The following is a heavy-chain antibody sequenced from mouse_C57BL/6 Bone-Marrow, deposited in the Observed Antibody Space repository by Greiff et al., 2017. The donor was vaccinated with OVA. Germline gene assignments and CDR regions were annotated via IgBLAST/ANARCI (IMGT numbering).Heavy chain of an antibody. CDR1: GFNIKNTY. D-gene: IGHD1-1*01. Sequence: EVKLVESVAELVRPGASVKLSCTASGFNIKNTYMHWVKQRPEQGLEWIGRIDPANGNTKYAPKFQGKATITADTSSHTAYLQLRSLTSEDTAIYYCALSNYVDYWGQGTTLTVSS. CDR2: IDPANGNT. CDR3: ALSNYVDY. J-gene: IGHJ2*01. V-gene: IGHV14-3*01.